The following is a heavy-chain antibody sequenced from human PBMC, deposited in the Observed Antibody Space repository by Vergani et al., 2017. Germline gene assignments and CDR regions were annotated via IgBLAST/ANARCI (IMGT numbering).Heavy chain of an antibody. V-gene: IGHV3-33*08. CDR1: GFTFSSYG. CDR2: IWYDGSNK. CDR3: AREGIAVAGTMLDP. D-gene: IGHD6-19*01. Sequence: VQLLESGGGLVQPGGSLRLSCAASGFTFSSYGMHWVRQAPGKGLEWVAVIWYDGSNKYYADSVKGRFTISRDNSKNTLYLQMNSLRAEDTAVYYCAREGIAVAGTMLDPWGQGTLVTVSS. J-gene: IGHJ5*02.